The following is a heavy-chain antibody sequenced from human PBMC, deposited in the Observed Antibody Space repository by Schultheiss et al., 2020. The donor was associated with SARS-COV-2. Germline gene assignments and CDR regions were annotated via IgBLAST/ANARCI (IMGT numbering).Heavy chain of an antibody. CDR1: GGSIDTGDYF. V-gene: IGHV4-30-4*01. CDR2: IYYSGRT. CDR3: ARRAKAVGLSDGLDV. D-gene: IGHD2-2*01. J-gene: IGHJ6*02. Sequence: SETLSLTCSVSGGSIDTGDYFWSWIRQPPGKGLEWIAYIYYSGRTHYNASLKSRVSISVDKSKNQFSLKLSSVTAADTAQYFCARRAKAVGLSDGLDVWGQGATVTVSS.